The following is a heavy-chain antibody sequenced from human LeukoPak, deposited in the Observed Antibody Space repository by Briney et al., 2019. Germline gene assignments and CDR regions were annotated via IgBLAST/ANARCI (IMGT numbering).Heavy chain of an antibody. Sequence: SETLSLTCTVSGGSISSSSYYWGWIRQPPGKGLEWIGSIYYSGNTYYNPSLKSRVTISVDTSKNQFSLKLSSVTAADTAVYYCARVPRSYYYYYYMDVWGKGTTVTVSS. CDR2: IYYSGNT. V-gene: IGHV4-39*07. J-gene: IGHJ6*03. CDR3: ARVPRSYYYYYYMDV. CDR1: GGSISSSSYY.